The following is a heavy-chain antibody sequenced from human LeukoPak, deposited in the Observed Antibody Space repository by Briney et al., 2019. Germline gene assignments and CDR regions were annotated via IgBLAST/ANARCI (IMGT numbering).Heavy chain of an antibody. V-gene: IGHV3-21*01. J-gene: IGHJ4*02. Sequence: PGGSLRLSCAASGFTFSSYEMNWVRQAPGKGLEWVSSISSSNNYIYYTDSVKGRFTISRDNAKNSLYLQMNSLRAEDTAVYYCARGIAVAGTIDYWGQGTLVTVSS. CDR1: GFTFSSYE. CDR3: ARGIAVAGTIDY. D-gene: IGHD6-19*01. CDR2: ISSSNNYI.